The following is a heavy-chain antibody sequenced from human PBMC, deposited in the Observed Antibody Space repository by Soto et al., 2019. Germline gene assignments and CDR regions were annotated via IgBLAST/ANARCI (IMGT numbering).Heavy chain of an antibody. Sequence: PSETLSLTCTVSGGSISSYYWSWIRQPPGKGLEWIGYIYYSGSTNYNPSLKSRVTISVDTSKNQFSLKLSSVTAADTAVYYCARDLGFGALGSYNWFDPWGQGTLVTVSS. J-gene: IGHJ5*02. CDR2: IYYSGST. D-gene: IGHD3-10*01. V-gene: IGHV4-59*01. CDR3: ARDLGFGALGSYNWFDP. CDR1: GGSISSYY.